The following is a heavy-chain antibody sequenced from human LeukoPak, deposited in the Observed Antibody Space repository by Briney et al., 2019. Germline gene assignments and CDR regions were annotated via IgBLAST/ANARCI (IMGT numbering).Heavy chain of an antibody. CDR1: GFTFSSYW. CDR2: IKQDGSEK. Sequence: PGGSLRLSCAASGFTFSSYWMSWVRQAPGKGLEWVANIKQDGSEKYYVDSVKGRFTTSRDNAKNSLYLQMNSLRAEDTAVYYCAKDLKAVLFAYFDYWGQGALVTVSS. J-gene: IGHJ4*02. D-gene: IGHD3-16*01. V-gene: IGHV3-7*03. CDR3: AKDLKAVLFAYFDY.